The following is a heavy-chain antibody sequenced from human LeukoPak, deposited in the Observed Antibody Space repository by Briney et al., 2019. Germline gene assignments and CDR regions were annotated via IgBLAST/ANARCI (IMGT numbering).Heavy chain of an antibody. Sequence: GGSLRLSCAASGFTLSSYAMSWVRQAPGKGLEWVSTIDVTTGGSYYADSVKGRFTISRDTFQNNLYLQLNSLRVDDTAVYYCAKVNYYQPYFWGQGTLVTVSS. CDR1: GFTLSSYA. V-gene: IGHV3-23*01. CDR3: AKVNYYQPYF. CDR2: IDVTTGGS. J-gene: IGHJ4*02. D-gene: IGHD2-2*01.